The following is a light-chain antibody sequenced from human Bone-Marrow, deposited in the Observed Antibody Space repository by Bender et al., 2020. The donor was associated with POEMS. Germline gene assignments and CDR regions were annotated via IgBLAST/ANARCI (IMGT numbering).Light chain of an antibody. CDR1: ALPQQY. CDR2: KDN. V-gene: IGLV3-25*03. J-gene: IGLJ3*02. Sequence: SYELTQPPSVSVSSGQTARITCSGDALPQQYAYWYQQKPGQAPLRVIYKDNERPSGIPERFSGSSSGTTVTLTISGVQAEDEADYYCQSADSSGTFEVFGGGTKLTVL. CDR3: QSADSSGTFEV.